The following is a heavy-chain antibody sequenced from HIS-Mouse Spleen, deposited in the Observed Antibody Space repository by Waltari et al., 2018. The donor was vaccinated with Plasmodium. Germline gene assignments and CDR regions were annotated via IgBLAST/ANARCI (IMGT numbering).Heavy chain of an antibody. D-gene: IGHD6-13*01. CDR3: ARVLGYKAAAGTFVEYFQH. V-gene: IGHV1-2*02. CDR1: GYTFTGYY. J-gene: IGHJ1*01. CDR2: INPNSGGT. Sequence: QVQLVQSGAEVKKPGASVTVSCKASGYTFTGYYMHWVRLAPGPALEWMGWINPNSGGTNYAQKFQGRVTMTRDTSISTAYMELSRLRSDDTAVYYCARVLGYKAAAGTFVEYFQHWGQGTLVTVSS.